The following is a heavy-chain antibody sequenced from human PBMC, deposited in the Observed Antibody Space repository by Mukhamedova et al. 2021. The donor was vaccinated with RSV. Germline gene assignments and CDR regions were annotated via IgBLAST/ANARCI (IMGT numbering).Heavy chain of an antibody. Sequence: EWMGWISAYNGNTNYAQKLQGRVTMTTDTSTSTAYMELGSLRSDDTAVYYCARLFYGSGSYSGDYWGQGTLVTVSS. D-gene: IGHD3-10*01. V-gene: IGHV1-18*01. CDR3: ARLFYGSGSYSGDY. CDR2: ISAYNGNT. J-gene: IGHJ4*02.